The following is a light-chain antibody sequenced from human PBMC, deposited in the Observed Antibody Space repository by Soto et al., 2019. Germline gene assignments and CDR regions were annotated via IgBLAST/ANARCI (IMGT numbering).Light chain of an antibody. J-gene: IGLJ2*01. CDR3: QYYDSNLYVV. CDR2: GNS. CDR1: SSNIGAGYD. V-gene: IGLV1-40*01. Sequence: QSVLTQPPSVSGAPGQRVTISCTGSSSNIGAGYDVHWYQQLPGTAPKLLIYGNSNRPSGVPDRFSGSKSGTSASLAITGLQEEDEADYCCQYYDSNLYVVFGGGTKLTVL.